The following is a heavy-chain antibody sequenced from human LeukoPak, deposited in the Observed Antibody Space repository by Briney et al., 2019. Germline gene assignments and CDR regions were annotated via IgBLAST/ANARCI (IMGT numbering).Heavy chain of an antibody. CDR2: IANDGRDK. J-gene: IGHJ4*02. D-gene: IGHD6-13*01. CDR1: GFTFSDYG. CDR3: VKDMKIKAAGYYFDY. V-gene: IGHV3-30*18. Sequence: GGSLRLSCAASGFTFSDYGMHWVRQTPGKGLEWVAVIANDGRDKKYADSVRGRFTISRDNSKNTVYLQMNSLRAEDTAVFYCVKDMKIKAAGYYFDYWGQGTLVTVSS.